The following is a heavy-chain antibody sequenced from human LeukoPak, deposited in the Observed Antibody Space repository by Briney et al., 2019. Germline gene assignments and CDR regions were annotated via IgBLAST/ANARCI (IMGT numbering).Heavy chain of an antibody. CDR3: ARRGVLWFGELFYYGMDV. CDR1: GFTFSSYA. J-gene: IGHJ6*02. V-gene: IGHV3-23*01. D-gene: IGHD3-10*01. CDR2: ISGSGGST. Sequence: GGSLRLSCAVSGFTFSSYAMSWVRQAPGKGLEWVAAISGSGGSTYYADSVKGRFTISRDNAKNSLYLQMNSLRAEDTAVYYCARRGVLWFGELFYYGMDVWGQGTTVTASS.